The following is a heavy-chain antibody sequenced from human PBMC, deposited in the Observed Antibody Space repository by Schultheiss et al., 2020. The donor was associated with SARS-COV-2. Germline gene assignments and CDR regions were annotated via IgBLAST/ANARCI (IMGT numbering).Heavy chain of an antibody. Sequence: GGSLRLSCAASGFTFSSYSMNWVRQAPGKGLEWVSYISSSSSTIYYADSVRGRFTISRDSAKNSLYLQMNSLRDEDTAVYYCAKAKVVNDAFDIWGQGTMVTVSS. V-gene: IGHV3-48*02. CDR3: AKAKVVNDAFDI. CDR2: ISSSSSTI. J-gene: IGHJ3*02. CDR1: GFTFSSYS. D-gene: IGHD2-15*01.